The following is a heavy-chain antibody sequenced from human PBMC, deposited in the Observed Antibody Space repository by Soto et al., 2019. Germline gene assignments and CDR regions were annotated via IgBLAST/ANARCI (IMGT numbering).Heavy chain of an antibody. CDR2: TYYRSKWYN. V-gene: IGHV6-1*01. J-gene: IGHJ5*02. CDR3: ARDSGLNWFDP. Sequence: SQTLSLTCAISGDSVSSNSAAWHWIRQSSLRGLEWLGRTYYRSKWYNDYAVSVKSRITINPDTSKNQFSLQLNSLTPEDTAVYYCARDSGLNWFDPWGQGTLVTVSS. CDR1: GDSVSSNSAA. D-gene: IGHD5-12*01.